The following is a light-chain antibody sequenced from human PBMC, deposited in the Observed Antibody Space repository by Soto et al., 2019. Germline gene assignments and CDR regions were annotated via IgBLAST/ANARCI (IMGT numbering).Light chain of an antibody. CDR1: SSNIGNNY. CDR2: DNN. Sequence: QSVLTQPPAVSAAPGQTVTISCSGISSNIGNNYVSWYQQLPGTAPKLLIYDNNKRPSGIPDRFSGSKSGASATLGITGLQTGDEADYCCATCNSSLSALFGTGTKLTVL. V-gene: IGLV1-51*01. CDR3: ATCNSSLSAL. J-gene: IGLJ1*01.